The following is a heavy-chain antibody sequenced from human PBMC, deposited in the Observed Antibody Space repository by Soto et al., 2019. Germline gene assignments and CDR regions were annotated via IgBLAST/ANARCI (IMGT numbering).Heavy chain of an antibody. V-gene: IGHV4-31*03. CDR2: IYYSGDT. D-gene: IGHD6-13*01. J-gene: IGHJ4*02. Sequence: QVQLQESGPGLVEPSQTLSLTCNVSGDSISSGGYHWSWIRQHPGKGLEWIVYIYYSGDTYSNPSLQRRVARSVHTSKKQFSLNRSSATAADTAVYYCARLAYSSRGGQFFDYWGQGVLVTVSS. CDR3: ARLAYSSRGGQFFDY. CDR1: GDSISSGGYH.